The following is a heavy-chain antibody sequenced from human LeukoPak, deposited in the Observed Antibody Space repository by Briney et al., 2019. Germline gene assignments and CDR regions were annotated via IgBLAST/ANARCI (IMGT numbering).Heavy chain of an antibody. CDR3: ARDRLGVPAEYYYGMDV. Sequence: GGSLRLSCAASGFTFSSYAMHWARQAPGKGLEWVAVISYDGSNKYYADSVKGRFTISSDNSKNTLYLQMNSLRAEDTAVYYCARDRLGVPAEYYYGMDVWGQGTTVTVSS. CDR1: GFTFSSYA. J-gene: IGHJ6*02. D-gene: IGHD2-2*01. CDR2: ISYDGSNK. V-gene: IGHV3-30-3*01.